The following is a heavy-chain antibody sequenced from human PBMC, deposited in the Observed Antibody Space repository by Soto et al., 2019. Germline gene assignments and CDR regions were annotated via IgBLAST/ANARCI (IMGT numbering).Heavy chain of an antibody. D-gene: IGHD3-9*01. J-gene: IGHJ5*02. CDR1: GFTFSSYA. Sequence: EVQLLESGGGLVQPGGSLRLSCAASGFTFSSYAMSWVRQAPGKGLECVSEISGSGDSTYYADFVKGRFTISRDNSKNTLYLQMNSLRAEDTAVYYCAKDGHPIPYLTGYYRLGWFDPWGQGTLVTVSS. V-gene: IGHV3-23*01. CDR2: ISGSGDST. CDR3: AKDGHPIPYLTGYYRLGWFDP.